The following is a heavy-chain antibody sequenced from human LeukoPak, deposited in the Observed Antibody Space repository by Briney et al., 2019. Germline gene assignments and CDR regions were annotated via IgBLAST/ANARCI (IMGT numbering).Heavy chain of an antibody. CDR1: GFTFSSYA. D-gene: IGHD5-12*01. V-gene: IGHV3-23*01. CDR2: ISAGGDNA. J-gene: IGHJ4*02. Sequence: PGGSLRLSCAASGFTFSSYAMNWIRQAPGRGLEWVSGISAGGDNAHYADSVKGRFTISRDNSRNTLFLQMNSLRAEDTAVYYCTRGTVPGLATTYGTYCDSWGQGPLVTVSS. CDR3: TRGTVPGLATTYGTYCDS.